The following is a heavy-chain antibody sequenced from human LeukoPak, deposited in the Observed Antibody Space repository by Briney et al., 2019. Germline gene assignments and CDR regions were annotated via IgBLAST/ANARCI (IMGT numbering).Heavy chain of an antibody. Sequence: SGTLSVTSAVSVGSISSSNSWTWVRQPPGKGLEGFGEIFHSVSTNYNPSLKSPVTISVDKSKNQFPLKLSSVTAADTAVYYCARDSVLLWFGALSRPRAFDPWGRGTLVTVSS. CDR1: VGSISSSNS. CDR3: ARDSVLLWFGALSRPRAFDP. V-gene: IGHV4-4*02. J-gene: IGHJ5*02. D-gene: IGHD3-10*01. CDR2: IFHSVST.